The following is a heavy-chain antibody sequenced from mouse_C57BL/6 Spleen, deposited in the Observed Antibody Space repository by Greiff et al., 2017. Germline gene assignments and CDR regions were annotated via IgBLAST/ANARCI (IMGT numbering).Heavy chain of an antibody. CDR2: IYPGDGDT. D-gene: IGHD1-1*01. Sequence: VQRVESGAELVKPGASVKISCKASGYAFSSYWMNWVKQRPGKGLEWIGQIYPGDGDTNYNGKFKGKATLTADKSSSTAYLQLSSLTSEDSAVYFCARNYFTTVVAPAYWGQGTLVTVSA. CDR1: GYAFSSYW. CDR3: ARNYFTTVVAPAY. J-gene: IGHJ3*01. V-gene: IGHV1-80*01.